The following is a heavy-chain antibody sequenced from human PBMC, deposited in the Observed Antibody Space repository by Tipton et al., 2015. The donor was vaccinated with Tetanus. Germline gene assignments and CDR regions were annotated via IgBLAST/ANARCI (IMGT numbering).Heavy chain of an antibody. Sequence: SLRLSCAASGFTFDDYVMHWVRQAPGKGLERVSGISWNSGSIGYADSVKGQFTISRDNAKNSLYLQMNSLRAEDTALYYCAKGRGDSSGYSFDYWGQGTLVTVSS. J-gene: IGHJ4*02. CDR1: GFTFDDYV. V-gene: IGHV3-9*01. CDR3: AKGRGDSSGYSFDY. CDR2: ISWNSGSI. D-gene: IGHD3-22*01.